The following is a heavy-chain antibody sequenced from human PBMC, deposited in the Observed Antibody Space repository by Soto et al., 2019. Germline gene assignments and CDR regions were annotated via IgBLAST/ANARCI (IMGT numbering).Heavy chain of an antibody. V-gene: IGHV3-74*01. D-gene: IGHD6-13*01. CDR1: GFTLSSHW. CDR3: ARVADCTYSSNCNGRAAFDM. Sequence: EVQLVESGGGLAQPGGSLRLSCAASGFTLSSHWMHWVRQAPGKGLVWVSRINRDGSTINYDDSVRGRYTISRDNAKNTVSLQMHMLRAEDTAVYYCARVADCTYSSNCNGRAAFDMWGQGTMVTVSS. J-gene: IGHJ3*02. CDR2: INRDGSTI.